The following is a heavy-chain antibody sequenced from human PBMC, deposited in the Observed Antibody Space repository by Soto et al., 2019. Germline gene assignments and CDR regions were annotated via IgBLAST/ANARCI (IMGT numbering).Heavy chain of an antibody. V-gene: IGHV4-31*03. D-gene: IGHD5-12*01. J-gene: IGHJ4*02. CDR1: GGSIRDGGYY. CDR2: IYYTGTT. CDR3: AREGSYSAYNFAHGIQLWSFDF. Sequence: PSETLSLTCTVSGGSIRDGGYYWSWIRQRPGQGLEWLGYIYYTGTTYYNPSLKSRLTISVDMSRSQFSLNLSSVTAADMAVYYCAREGSYSAYNFAHGIQLWSFDFWGQGALVTVSS.